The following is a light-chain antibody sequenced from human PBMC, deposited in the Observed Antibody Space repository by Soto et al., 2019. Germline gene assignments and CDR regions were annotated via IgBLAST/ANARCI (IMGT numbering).Light chain of an antibody. CDR3: LQYSGYVPA. Sequence: DIQVPPSQSFLSASVGDRVHINCRASQGISSHLTWYQQAPGKAPKVLIYAASDLESGVPSRFSGSGFGTEFTLTISSLQSEDFATYYCLQYSGYVPACGGGPKGDIK. J-gene: IGKJ4*01. CDR1: QGISSH. CDR2: AAS. V-gene: IGKV1-9*01.